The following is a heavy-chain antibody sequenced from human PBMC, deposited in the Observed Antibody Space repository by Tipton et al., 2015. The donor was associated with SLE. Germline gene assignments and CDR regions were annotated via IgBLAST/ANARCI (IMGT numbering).Heavy chain of an antibody. D-gene: IGHD3-10*01. Sequence: SLRLSCEASGFTFSTYSMNWVRQAPGKGLEWVSTFSGSGSTTYYADSVKGRFTISRDNSKNTLYLQMSSLRAEDTAVYYCARGTMIQGIIGGDWGQGTLVTVSS. J-gene: IGHJ4*02. CDR2: FSGSGSTT. CDR3: ARGTMIQGIIGGD. V-gene: IGHV3-23*01. CDR1: GFTFSTYS.